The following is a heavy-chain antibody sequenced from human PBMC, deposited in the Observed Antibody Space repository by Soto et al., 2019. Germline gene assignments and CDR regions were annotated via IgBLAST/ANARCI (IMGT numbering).Heavy chain of an antibody. D-gene: IGHD2-15*01. CDR1: GFTFSSYA. V-gene: IGHV3-23*01. CDR2: ISGSGGST. J-gene: IGHJ4*02. Sequence: GGSLRLSCAASGFTFSSYAMSWVRQAPGKGLEWVSAISGSGGSTYYADSVKGRFTISRDNSKNTLYLQMNSLRAEDTAVYYCAKVSGGDIVVVVAAYLDYWGQGTLVTVSS. CDR3: AKVSGGDIVVVVAAYLDY.